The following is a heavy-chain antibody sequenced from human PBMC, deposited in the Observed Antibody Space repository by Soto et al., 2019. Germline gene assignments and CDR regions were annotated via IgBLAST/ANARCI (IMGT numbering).Heavy chain of an antibody. Sequence: SETLSLTCTVSGGSISSYYWSWIRQPPGKGLEWIGYIYYSGSTNYNPSLKSRVTISVDTSKNQFSLKLSSVTAADTAVYYCARSASMVRGVIIPFDYWGQGTLVT. CDR1: GGSISSYY. J-gene: IGHJ4*02. CDR3: ARSASMVRGVIIPFDY. CDR2: IYYSGST. D-gene: IGHD3-10*01. V-gene: IGHV4-59*01.